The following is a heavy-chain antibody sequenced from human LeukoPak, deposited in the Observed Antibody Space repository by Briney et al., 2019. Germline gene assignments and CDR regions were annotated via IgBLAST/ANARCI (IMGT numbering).Heavy chain of an antibody. V-gene: IGHV1-46*01. CDR1: GYAFPGHH. D-gene: IGHD2-15*01. Sequence: ASVKVSCKASGYAFPGHHIHWVRQAPGQGLQWMGTINPGGGATSYAQKFQGRVTMTRETSTSTVHMDPSSLRSDDTAVYYCARLRGYSFDVWGQGTLVAVSS. CDR2: INPGGGAT. J-gene: IGHJ3*01. CDR3: ARLRGYSFDV.